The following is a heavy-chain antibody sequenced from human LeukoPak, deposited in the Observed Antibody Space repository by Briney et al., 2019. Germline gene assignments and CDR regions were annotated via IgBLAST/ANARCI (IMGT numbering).Heavy chain of an antibody. CDR3: ARESPRYDFWSGHGGIYYFDY. J-gene: IGHJ4*02. CDR2: INHSGST. V-gene: IGHV4-34*01. Sequence: SETLSLTCAVYGGSFSGYYWSWIRQPPGKGLEWIGEINHSGSTNYNPSLKGRVTISVDTSKNQFSLKLSSVTAADTAVYYCARESPRYDFWSGHGGIYYFDYWGQGTLVTVSS. CDR1: GGSFSGYY. D-gene: IGHD3-3*01.